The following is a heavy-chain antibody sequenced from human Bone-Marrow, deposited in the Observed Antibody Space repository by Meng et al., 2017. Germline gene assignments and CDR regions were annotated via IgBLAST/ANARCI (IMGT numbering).Heavy chain of an antibody. CDR3: AREASPEYYFDY. V-gene: IGHV4-31*01. D-gene: IGHD1-14*01. J-gene: IGHJ4*02. Sequence: VQRQGSGPGLVKPSKTLSLTCTVSGGSISSGGYYWSWIRQHPGKGLEWIGYIYYSGSTYYNPSLKSLVTISVDTSKNQFSLKLSSVTAADTAVYYCAREASPEYYFDYWGQGTLVTVSS. CDR1: GGSISSGGYY. CDR2: IYYSGST.